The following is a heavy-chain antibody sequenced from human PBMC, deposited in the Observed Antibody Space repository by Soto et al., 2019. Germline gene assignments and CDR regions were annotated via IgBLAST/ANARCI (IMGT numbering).Heavy chain of an antibody. CDR2: IIPIFGTA. CDR3: AGGRGYCSSTSCYYYGMDV. D-gene: IGHD2-2*01. Sequence: SVKVSCKASGGTFSSYAISWVRQAPGQGLEWMGGIIPIFGTANYAQKFQGRVTITADESTSTAYMELSSLRSEDTAVYYCAGGRGYCSSTSCYYYGMDVWGQGTTVTSP. V-gene: IGHV1-69*13. CDR1: GGTFSSYA. J-gene: IGHJ6*02.